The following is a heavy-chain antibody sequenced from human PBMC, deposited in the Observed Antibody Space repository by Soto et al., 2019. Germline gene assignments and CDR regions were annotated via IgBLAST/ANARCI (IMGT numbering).Heavy chain of an antibody. J-gene: IGHJ6*02. V-gene: IGHV4-34*01. CDR3: ARSYGSGNFYYYYYGMDV. D-gene: IGHD3-10*01. CDR2: INHSGST. Sequence: LETLSLTCAVYGGSFSGYYWSWIRQPPGKGLEWIGEINHSGSTNYNPSLKSRVTISVDTSKNQFSLKLSSVTAADTAVYYCARSYGSGNFYYYYYGMDVWGQGTTVTVSS. CDR1: GGSFSGYY.